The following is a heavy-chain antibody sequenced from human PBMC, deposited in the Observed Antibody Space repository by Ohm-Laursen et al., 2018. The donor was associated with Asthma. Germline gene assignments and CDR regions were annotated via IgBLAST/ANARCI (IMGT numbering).Heavy chain of an antibody. CDR2: IHYSGTT. CDR1: GGSISSGHYY. Sequence: TLSLTWTVSGGSISSGHYYWTWIRQRPGTGLEWIGNIHYSGTTIYTPSLESRLTISLDTSKNQFSPNLSSVTAADTALYYCARDGRLRGSFDYWGQGTLVTVSS. CDR3: ARDGRLRGSFDY. J-gene: IGHJ4*02. V-gene: IGHV4-31*02. D-gene: IGHD3-10*01.